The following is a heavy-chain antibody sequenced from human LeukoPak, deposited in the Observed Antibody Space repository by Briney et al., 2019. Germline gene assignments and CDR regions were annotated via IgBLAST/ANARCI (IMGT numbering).Heavy chain of an antibody. CDR2: INSDGSST. CDR1: GFTFSSYW. J-gene: IGHJ6*02. D-gene: IGHD6-19*01. V-gene: IGHV3-74*01. Sequence: PGGSLRLSCAASGFTFSSYWMHWARQAPGKGLVWVSRINSDGSSTSYADSVKGRFTISRDNAKNTLYLQMNSLRAEDTAVYYCARAMAGTPSYYYYGMDVWGQGTTVTVSS. CDR3: ARAMAGTPSYYYYGMDV.